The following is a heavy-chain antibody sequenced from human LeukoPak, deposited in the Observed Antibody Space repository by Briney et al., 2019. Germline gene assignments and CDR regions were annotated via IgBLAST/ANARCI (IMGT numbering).Heavy chain of an antibody. Sequence: GASLKIPCKGSGYSFTSYWIGWVRQMPGKGLEWMGIIYPGDSDTRYSPSFQGQVTISADKSISTAYLQWSSLKASDTAMYYCARSYYGSGSYYNVNWFDPWGQGTLVTVSS. CDR3: ARSYYGSGSYYNVNWFDP. D-gene: IGHD3-10*01. J-gene: IGHJ5*02. V-gene: IGHV5-51*01. CDR2: IYPGDSDT. CDR1: GYSFTSYW.